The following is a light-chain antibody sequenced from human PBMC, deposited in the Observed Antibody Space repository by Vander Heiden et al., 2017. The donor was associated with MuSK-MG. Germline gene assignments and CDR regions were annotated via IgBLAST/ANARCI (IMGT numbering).Light chain of an antibody. Sequence: EIVMTQSPATLSVSPGERATLSCRASQSVSSNLAWYQQKPGQAPRLLIYGASTRATGIPARFSGSASGTAFTLTISILHSEDFAVYYCQWYNNWPRTFGQGTKVEIK. CDR3: QWYNNWPRT. CDR2: GAS. V-gene: IGKV3-15*01. J-gene: IGKJ1*01. CDR1: QSVSSN.